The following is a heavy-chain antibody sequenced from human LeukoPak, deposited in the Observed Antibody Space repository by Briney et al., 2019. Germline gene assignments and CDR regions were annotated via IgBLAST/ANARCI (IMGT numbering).Heavy chain of an antibody. CDR3: AREALFSNYYDSSGLDY. CDR2: IYYSGST. Sequence: SETLSLTCTVSGGSISSYYWSWIRQPPGKGLEWIGYIYYSGSTNYNPSLKSRVTISVDTSKNQFSLKLSSVTAADTAVYYCAREALFSNYYDSSGLDYWGQGTLVTVSS. D-gene: IGHD3-22*01. CDR1: GGSISSYY. V-gene: IGHV4-59*01. J-gene: IGHJ4*02.